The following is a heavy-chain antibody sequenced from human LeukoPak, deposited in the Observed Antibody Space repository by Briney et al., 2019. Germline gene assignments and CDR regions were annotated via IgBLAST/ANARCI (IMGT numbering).Heavy chain of an antibody. Sequence: GGSLRLSCAASGFTFSSYAMSWVRQAPGKGLEWASAISGSGGSTYYADSVKGRFTISRDNSKNTLYLQMNSLRAEDTAVYYCARDDQDYYDSSGYYRPPDYWGQGTLVTVSS. J-gene: IGHJ4*02. CDR3: ARDDQDYYDSSGYYRPPDY. CDR1: GFTFSSYA. V-gene: IGHV3-23*01. D-gene: IGHD3-22*01. CDR2: ISGSGGST.